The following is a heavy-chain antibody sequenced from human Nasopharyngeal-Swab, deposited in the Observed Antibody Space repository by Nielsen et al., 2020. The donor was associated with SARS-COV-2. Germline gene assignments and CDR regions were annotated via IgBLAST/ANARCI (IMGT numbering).Heavy chain of an antibody. CDR3: ARMDFIASRDY. V-gene: IGHV3-53*01. CDR2: IYSRGET. D-gene: IGHD6-13*01. CDR1: GFSVSYNY. J-gene: IGHJ4*02. Sequence: GESLKISCDVSGFSVSYNYMRWVRQAPEKGLEWVAVIYSRGETHYTDSVRGRFTISRDNSKNMVNLQLNSLRAEDTAVYYCARMDFIASRDYWGQGTLVTVSS.